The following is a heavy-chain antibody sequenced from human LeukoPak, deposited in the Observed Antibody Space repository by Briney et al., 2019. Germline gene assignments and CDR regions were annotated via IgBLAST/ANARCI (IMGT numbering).Heavy chain of an antibody. Sequence: ASGKVSCKASGYTFTCYDINWVRQATGQGLEWMGWVNPNSGHTGYAQKFQGRVTMTRNTSISTAYMELSSLTSEDTAVYYCARGAPGSYCSGGSCPYFDYWGQGTLVSVSS. J-gene: IGHJ4*02. CDR3: ARGAPGSYCSGGSCPYFDY. CDR2: VNPNSGHT. CDR1: GYTFTCYD. V-gene: IGHV1-8*01. D-gene: IGHD2-15*01.